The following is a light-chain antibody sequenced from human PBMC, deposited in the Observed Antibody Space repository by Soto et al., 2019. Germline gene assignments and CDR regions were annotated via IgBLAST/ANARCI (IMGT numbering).Light chain of an antibody. J-gene: IGKJ5*01. CDR3: QQYGTSEII. V-gene: IGKV3-20*01. Sequence: EIVFTHSPGTLSFSTGERPTLSCMFSQSVRTNYLDWYQQKPGEAPRLLIYEASSRTTGIPDRFGGSGSGTDFTLTISRLDPEDFAVYYCQQYGTSEIIFGQGTRLE. CDR2: EAS. CDR1: QSVRTNY.